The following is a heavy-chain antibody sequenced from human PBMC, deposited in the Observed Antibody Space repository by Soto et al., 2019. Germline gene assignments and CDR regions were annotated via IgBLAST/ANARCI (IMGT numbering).Heavy chain of an antibody. Sequence: GGSLRLSCVASGFTFDDHVMHWVRQLPGKGLEWVGHISWDGYSIGYGGSVRGRFTISIDNAKNTLYLQMNSLRPEDTALYYCARSWSGSTSGRVDVWGQGTTVTVSS. J-gene: IGHJ6*02. V-gene: IGHV3-9*01. CDR1: GFTFDDHV. CDR2: ISWDGYSI. D-gene: IGHD3-3*01. CDR3: ARSWSGSTSGRVDV.